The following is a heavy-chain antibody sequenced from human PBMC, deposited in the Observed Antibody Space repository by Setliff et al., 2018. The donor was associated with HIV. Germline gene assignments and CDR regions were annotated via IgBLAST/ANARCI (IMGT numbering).Heavy chain of an antibody. CDR1: GGSISSGDYY. V-gene: IGHV4-39*01. Sequence: PSETLSLTCSVSGGSISSGDYYWGWIRQPPGKGLQWIGHIFSSGSTYYNPSLKSRVAISVDTSKNQFSLQLNSVTAADTAVYYCARAPTGELDSWGQGTLVTVSS. D-gene: IGHD7-27*01. J-gene: IGHJ4*02. CDR2: IFSSGST. CDR3: ARAPTGELDS.